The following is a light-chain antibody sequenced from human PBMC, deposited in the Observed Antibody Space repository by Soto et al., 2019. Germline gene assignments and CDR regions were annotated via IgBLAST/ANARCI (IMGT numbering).Light chain of an antibody. CDR3: QQYNNWPLA. V-gene: IGKV3-15*01. CDR1: QSVNSK. CDR2: GAS. J-gene: IGKJ4*01. Sequence: DIVMTQSPVTLSVSPGERATLSCRASQSVNSKLAWYQQKPGQAPRLLIYGASTRATDIPARFSGSGSGTEFTLTISSLQSEDFAVYYCQQYNNWPLAFGGGTKVEIK.